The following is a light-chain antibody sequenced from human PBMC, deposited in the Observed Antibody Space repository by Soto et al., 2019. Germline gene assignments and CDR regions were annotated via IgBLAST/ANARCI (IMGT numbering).Light chain of an antibody. CDR3: QQYGRSPWT. V-gene: IGKV3-11*01. J-gene: IGKJ1*01. Sequence: EIVLTQSPATLSLSPGERAALSCRASQSVSSYLAWYQQKPGQAPRLLIYDASNRATGIPARFSGSGSGTDFTLTICSLEPEDFEVYYCQQYGRSPWTFGQGTKVDI. CDR1: QSVSSY. CDR2: DAS.